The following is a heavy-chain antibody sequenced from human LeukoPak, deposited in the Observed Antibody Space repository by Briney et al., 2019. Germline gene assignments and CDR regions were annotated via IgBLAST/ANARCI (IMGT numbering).Heavy chain of an antibody. D-gene: IGHD3-3*01. Sequence: GASVKVSCKVSGYTLTELSMHWVRQAPGKGLEWMGGFDPEDGETIYAQKFQGRVTMTEDTSTDTAYMELSSLRSEDTAVYYCATGGPAYYDFWSGNSYYYYGMDVWGQGTTATVSS. J-gene: IGHJ6*02. CDR1: GYTLTELS. V-gene: IGHV1-24*01. CDR3: ATGGPAYYDFWSGNSYYYYGMDV. CDR2: FDPEDGET.